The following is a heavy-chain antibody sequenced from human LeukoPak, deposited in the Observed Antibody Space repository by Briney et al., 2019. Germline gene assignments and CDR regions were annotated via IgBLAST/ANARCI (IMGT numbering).Heavy chain of an antibody. CDR3: ARGGITGTTRGPTRLNDAFDI. V-gene: IGHV1-2*04. D-gene: IGHD1-20*01. J-gene: IGHJ3*02. CDR2: TNPNSGGT. Sequence: GASVKVSCKASGYSITGYYMHRVRQAPGQWLEWMGCTNPNSGGTNYAQKFQGWVTMTRDTSISTAYMELSRLRSDDTAVYYCARGGITGTTRGPTRLNDAFDIWGQGTMVTVSS. CDR1: GYSITGYY.